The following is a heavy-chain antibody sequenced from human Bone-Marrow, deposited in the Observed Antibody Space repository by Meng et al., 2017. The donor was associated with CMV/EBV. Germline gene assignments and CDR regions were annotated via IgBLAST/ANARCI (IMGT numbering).Heavy chain of an antibody. V-gene: IGHV3-11*01. CDR2: ISSSGSTI. D-gene: IGHD3-3*01. J-gene: IGHJ6*02. CDR3: ARDVGDFWSGYLEPLRYGMDV. CDR1: GFTFSDYY. Sequence: GESLKISCAASGFTFSDYYMSWIRQAPGKGLEWVSYISSSGSTIYYADSVKGRFTISRDNAKNSLYLQMNSLRAEDTAVYYCARDVGDFWSGYLEPLRYGMDVWGQGTTVTVSS.